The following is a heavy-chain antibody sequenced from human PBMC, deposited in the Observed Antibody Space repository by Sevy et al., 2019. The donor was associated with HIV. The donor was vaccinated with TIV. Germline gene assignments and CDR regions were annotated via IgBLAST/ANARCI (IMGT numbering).Heavy chain of an antibody. CDR1: GGSISSYY. Sequence: SETLSLTCTVSGGSISSYYWSWIRQPPGKGLEWIGYIYYSGSTNYNPSLKSRLTISVDTSKNQFSLKLSSVTAADTAVYYCARVNYYDSSGFDYWGQGTLVTVSS. V-gene: IGHV4-59*13. CDR2: IYYSGST. J-gene: IGHJ4*02. D-gene: IGHD3-22*01. CDR3: ARVNYYDSSGFDY.